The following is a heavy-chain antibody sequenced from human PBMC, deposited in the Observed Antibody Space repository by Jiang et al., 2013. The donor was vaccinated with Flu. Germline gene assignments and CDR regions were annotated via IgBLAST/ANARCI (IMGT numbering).Heavy chain of an antibody. Sequence: VTSYDGSGTRYADSVKGRFTISRDNSQNTLYLQMDSLRADDTAVYYCAKEDFWSGFYPPDYWGQGILVTVSS. D-gene: IGHD3-3*01. J-gene: IGHJ4*02. CDR3: AKEDFWSGFYPPDY. V-gene: IGHV3-30*18. CDR2: TSYDGSGT.